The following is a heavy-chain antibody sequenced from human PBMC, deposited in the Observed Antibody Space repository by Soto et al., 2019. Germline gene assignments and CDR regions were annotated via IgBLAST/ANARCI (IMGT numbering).Heavy chain of an antibody. D-gene: IGHD3-22*01. Sequence: ASVKVSCKASGYTFTTYGISWVRQAPGQGLEWMGWISVYYGNTKYAKKFQGRVTMTTDTSTTTAYMDLRSLRSDDTAVYYCVSSQVRRPNYYDPQALDLWGQAAKV. CDR3: VSSQVRRPNYYDPQALDL. CDR2: ISVYYGNT. CDR1: GYTFTTYG. J-gene: IGHJ3*01. V-gene: IGHV1-18*04.